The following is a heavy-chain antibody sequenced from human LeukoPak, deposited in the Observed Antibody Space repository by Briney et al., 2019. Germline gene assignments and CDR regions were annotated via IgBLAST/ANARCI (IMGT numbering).Heavy chain of an antibody. D-gene: IGHD3-10*01. Sequence: PGGSLRLSCAASGFTFSSYSMNWVRQAPGKGLEWVSSISSSSSYIYYADSVKGRLTISRDNAKNSLYLQMNSLRAEDTAVYYCARAPWEVRGVTGYFDYWGQGTLVTVSS. CDR1: GFTFSSYS. CDR2: ISSSSSYI. CDR3: ARAPWEVRGVTGYFDY. V-gene: IGHV3-21*01. J-gene: IGHJ4*02.